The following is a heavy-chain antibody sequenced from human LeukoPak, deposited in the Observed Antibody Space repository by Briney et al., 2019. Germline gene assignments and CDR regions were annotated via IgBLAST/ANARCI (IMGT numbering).Heavy chain of an antibody. J-gene: IGHJ5*02. CDR1: GYTFTNYA. CDR2: ISPSGGST. Sequence: VASVKVSCMASGYTFTNYAVKWVRQAPRQGPEWMGVISPSGGSTIYAQKFKGRVTLTRDMSTSTDYLELSSLRSEDTAVYYCARDNSVRDEAWWFNPWGQGTLVSVSS. D-gene: IGHD5-24*01. CDR3: ARDNSVRDEAWWFNP. V-gene: IGHV1-46*01.